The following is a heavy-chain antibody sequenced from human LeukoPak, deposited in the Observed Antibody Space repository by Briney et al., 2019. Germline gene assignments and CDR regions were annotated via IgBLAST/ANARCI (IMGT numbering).Heavy chain of an antibody. J-gene: IGHJ4*02. Sequence: ASVKVSCKASGYTFTSYGISWVQQAPGQGLNGMGWISAYNGNTNYAQKLQGRVTMTTDTSTSRAYMELRSLRSDDTAVHYCARVKRYSSGWYFGYWGQGNLVTVSS. CDR3: ARVKRYSSGWYFGY. V-gene: IGHV1-18*01. CDR2: ISAYNGNT. CDR1: GYTFTSYG. D-gene: IGHD6-19*01.